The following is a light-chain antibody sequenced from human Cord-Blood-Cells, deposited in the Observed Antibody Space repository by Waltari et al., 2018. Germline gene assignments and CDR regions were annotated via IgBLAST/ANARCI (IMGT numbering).Light chain of an antibody. V-gene: IGKV1-39*01. J-gene: IGKJ4*01. Sequence: LSASVGDRVTITCRASQSISSYLNWYQQKPGKAPKLLIYAASSLQSGVPSRFSGSGSGTDFTLTISSLQPEDFATYYCQQSYSTPLTFGGGTKVAIK. CDR1: QSISSY. CDR3: QQSYSTPLT. CDR2: AAS.